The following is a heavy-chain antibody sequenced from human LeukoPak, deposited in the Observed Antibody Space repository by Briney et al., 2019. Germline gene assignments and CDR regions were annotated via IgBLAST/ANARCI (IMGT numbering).Heavy chain of an antibody. Sequence: SETLSLTCTVSGGSISSYYWSWIRQPPGKGLEWIGYIYYSGSTNYNPSLKSRVTISVDTSKNQFSLRLSSVTAADTAVYYCADGGGSRWPYYFDYWGQGTLVTVSS. J-gene: IGHJ4*02. D-gene: IGHD6-13*01. V-gene: IGHV4-59*01. CDR2: IYYSGST. CDR3: ADGGGSRWPYYFDY. CDR1: GGSISSYY.